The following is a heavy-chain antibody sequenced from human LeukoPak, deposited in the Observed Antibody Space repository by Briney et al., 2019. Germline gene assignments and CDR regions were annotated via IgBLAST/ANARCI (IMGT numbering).Heavy chain of an antibody. D-gene: IGHD3-22*01. V-gene: IGHV1-18*01. CDR2: INAYNGNT. Sequence: ASVKVSCKASGYTFTSYGISWVRQAPGQGLEWMGWINAYNGNTNSAQKLQGRVTMTTDTSTSTAYMELRSLRSEDTAVYYCARDLGWYYYDSSGYYKTTDAFDIWGQGTMVTVSS. CDR1: GYTFTSYG. CDR3: ARDLGWYYYDSSGYYKTTDAFDI. J-gene: IGHJ3*02.